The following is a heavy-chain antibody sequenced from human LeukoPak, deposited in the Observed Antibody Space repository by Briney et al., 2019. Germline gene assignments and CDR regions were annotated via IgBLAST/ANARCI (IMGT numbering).Heavy chain of an antibody. CDR3: ARSLTGGPYDAFDI. D-gene: IGHD3-9*01. CDR1: GYTFTGYY. Sequence: GASVKVSCKASGYTFTGYYMHWVRQAPGQGLEWMGWINPNSGGTNYAQKFQGRVTMTRDTSISTAYMQPSRLRSDDTAVYYCARSLTGGPYDAFDIWGQGTMVTVSS. V-gene: IGHV1-2*02. J-gene: IGHJ3*02. CDR2: INPNSGGT.